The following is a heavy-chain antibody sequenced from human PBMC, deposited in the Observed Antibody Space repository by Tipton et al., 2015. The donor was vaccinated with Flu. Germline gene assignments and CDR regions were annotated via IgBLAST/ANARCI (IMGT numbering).Heavy chain of an antibody. CDR2: MNPNSGNT. J-gene: IGHJ5*02. Sequence: QVQLVQSGAEVKKPGALVKVSCKASGYTFTSYDINWVRQATGQGLEWMGWMNPNSGNTGYAQKFQGRVTMTRNTSISTAYMELSSLRSEDTAVYYCAREGYSSSSGPRTNWFDPWGQGTLVTVSS. V-gene: IGHV1-8*01. D-gene: IGHD6-6*01. CDR1: GYTFTSYD. CDR3: AREGYSSSSGPRTNWFDP.